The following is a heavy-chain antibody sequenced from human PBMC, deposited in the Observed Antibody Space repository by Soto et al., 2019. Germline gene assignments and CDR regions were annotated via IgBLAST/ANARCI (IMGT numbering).Heavy chain of an antibody. CDR2: IYYSGST. Sequence: QVQLQESGPGLVKPSETLSLTCTVSGGSISSYYWSWIRQPPGKGLEWIGYIYYSGSTNYNPSLKSRVTISVETCKNQFSLKLSSVTAADTGVYYCARVGTYDFWSGYSGYYYYYYMDGWGKGTTVTVSS. D-gene: IGHD3-3*01. CDR3: ARVGTYDFWSGYSGYYYYYYMDG. J-gene: IGHJ6*03. V-gene: IGHV4-59*01. CDR1: GGSISSYY.